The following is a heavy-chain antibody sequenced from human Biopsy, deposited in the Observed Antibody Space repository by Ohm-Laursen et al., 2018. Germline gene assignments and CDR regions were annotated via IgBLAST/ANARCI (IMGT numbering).Heavy chain of an antibody. CDR2: VHHDGRA. Sequence: SETLSLTCTVYGGTYSGYYWSWIRQPPGKGLEWIGDVHHDGRANYNPSLKSRVTISGGMSKKQFSLKLSGVTAADTAVYYCARFIVPSLHCSNGVCPIRWFDPWGQGTLVTVFS. CDR1: GGTYSGYY. CDR3: ARFIVPSLHCSNGVCPIRWFDP. V-gene: IGHV4-34*01. D-gene: IGHD2-2*01. J-gene: IGHJ5*02.